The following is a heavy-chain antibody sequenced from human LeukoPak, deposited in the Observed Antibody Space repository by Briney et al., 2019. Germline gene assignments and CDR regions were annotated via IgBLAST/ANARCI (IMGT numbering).Heavy chain of an antibody. CDR2: ISRSGDTL. CDR3: ARGGRSSSNWFDP. J-gene: IGHJ5*02. Sequence: KTGGSLRLSCAASGFPFRDYYMTWIRQAPGKGLEWISYISRSGDTLYYADSVKGRFTISRDNAKNSLYLQMNSLRAEDTAVYYCARGGRSSSNWFDPWGQGTLVTVSS. V-gene: IGHV3-11*04. CDR1: GFPFRDYY.